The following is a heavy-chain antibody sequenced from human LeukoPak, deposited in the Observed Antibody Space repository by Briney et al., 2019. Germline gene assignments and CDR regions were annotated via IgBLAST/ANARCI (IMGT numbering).Heavy chain of an antibody. D-gene: IGHD4-17*01. V-gene: IGHV4-34*01. CDR1: GGSFSGYY. CDR3: AGDDYMTTDPNWFDP. CDR2: INHSGST. Sequence: PSETLSLTCAVYGGSFSGYYWSWIRQPPGKGLEWIGEINHSGSTNYNPSLKSRVTISVDTSKNQFSLKLSSVTAADTAVYYCAGDDYMTTDPNWFDPWGQGTLVTVSS. J-gene: IGHJ5*02.